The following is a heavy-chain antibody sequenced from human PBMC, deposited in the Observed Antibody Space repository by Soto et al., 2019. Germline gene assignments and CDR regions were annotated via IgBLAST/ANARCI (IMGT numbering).Heavy chain of an antibody. CDR3: ARGGAIAAAGLYSDYGMDV. Sequence: QVQLVQSGAEVKKPGASVKVSCKASGYTFTSYDINWVRQATGQGLEWMGWMNPNSGNTGYAQKFQGRVTMTRNTSISTAYMELSSLRSEDTAVYYCARGGAIAAAGLYSDYGMDVWCQGTTVNVSS. CDR2: MNPNSGNT. J-gene: IGHJ6*02. V-gene: IGHV1-8*01. D-gene: IGHD6-13*01. CDR1: GYTFTSYD.